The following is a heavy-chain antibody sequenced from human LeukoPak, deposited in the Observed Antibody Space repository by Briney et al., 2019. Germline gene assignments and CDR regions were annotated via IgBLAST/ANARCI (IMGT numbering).Heavy chain of an antibody. V-gene: IGHV5-51*01. Sequence: GESLKISCQGSGYSFTRKWIGWVRQMPGKGLEWMAIIYPGDSDTRYSPSFQGQVTISADKSINTANLQWSSLKASDTAMYYCARRVVNNRNWYFDLWGRGTLVTVSS. J-gene: IGHJ2*01. D-gene: IGHD4-23*01. CDR1: GYSFTRKW. CDR3: ARRVVNNRNWYFDL. CDR2: IYPGDSDT.